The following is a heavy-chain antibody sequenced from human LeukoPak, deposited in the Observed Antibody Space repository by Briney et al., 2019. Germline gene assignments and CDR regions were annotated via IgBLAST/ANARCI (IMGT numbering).Heavy chain of an antibody. CDR3: ARDNRLHYYYYGMDV. CDR1: GGTFSSYA. D-gene: IGHD4-11*01. CDR2: IIPILGIA. V-gene: IGHV1-69*04. Sequence: ASVKVSCKASGGTFSSYAISWVRQAPGQGLEWMGRIIPILGIANYAQKFQGRVTITADKSTSTAYMELSSLRSEDTAVYYCARDNRLHYYYYGMDVCGQGTTVTVSS. J-gene: IGHJ6*02.